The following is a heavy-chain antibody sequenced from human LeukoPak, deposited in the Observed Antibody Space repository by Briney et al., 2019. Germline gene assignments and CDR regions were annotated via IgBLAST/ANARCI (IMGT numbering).Heavy chain of an antibody. CDR3: ARDPEGFDY. CDR1: GFTFSSYA. D-gene: IGHD1-14*01. V-gene: IGHV3-30-3*01. CDR2: ISYDGSNK. Sequence: GSLRLSCAASGFTFSSYAMHWVRQAPGKGLEWVAVISYDGSNKYYADSVKGRFTISRDNSKNTLYLQMNSLRAEDTAVYYCARDPEGFDYWGQGTLVTVSS. J-gene: IGHJ4*02.